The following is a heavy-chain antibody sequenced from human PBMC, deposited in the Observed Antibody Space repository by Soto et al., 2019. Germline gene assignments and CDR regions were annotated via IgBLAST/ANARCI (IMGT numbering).Heavy chain of an antibody. CDR3: VRGSESRL. D-gene: IGHD3-3*01. CDR1: GFTFTSYW. J-gene: IGHJ6*04. Sequence: EVQVLESGGGLVQPGGSLRLSCAASGFTFTSYWMTWFRRDPGRGLEGLARINKDGSETSSEDSVKGRFTISRDNAKSEQSGQIDSVRDDDTAVYYCVRGSESRLWGKGTTVIVSS. V-gene: IGHV3-7*01. CDR2: INKDGSET.